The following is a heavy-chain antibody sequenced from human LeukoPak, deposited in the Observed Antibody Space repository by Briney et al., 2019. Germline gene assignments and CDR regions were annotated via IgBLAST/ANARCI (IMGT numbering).Heavy chain of an antibody. V-gene: IGHV4-39*07. CDR1: GGSISSYY. CDR2: IYYSGST. J-gene: IGHJ4*02. D-gene: IGHD6-6*01. Sequence: TSETLSLTCTVSGGSISSYYWGWIRQPPGKGLEWIGSIYYSGSTYYNPSLKSRVTISVDTSKNQFSLKLSSVTAADTAVYYCARAHSSSSPYDYWGQGTLVTVSS. CDR3: ARAHSSSSPYDY.